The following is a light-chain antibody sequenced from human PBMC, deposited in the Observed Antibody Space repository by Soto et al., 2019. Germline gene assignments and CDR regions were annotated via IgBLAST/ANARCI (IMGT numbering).Light chain of an antibody. CDR3: QQYNRYSPWA. J-gene: IGKJ1*01. Sequence: MTQSPSTLSASVGDRVTITCRASQSISSWLAWYQQKPGKAPKLLIYKASSLESGVPSRFSGSGSGTEFTLTISSLQPDDFGTYYCQQYNRYSPWAFGQGTKVDIK. V-gene: IGKV1-5*03. CDR2: KAS. CDR1: QSISSW.